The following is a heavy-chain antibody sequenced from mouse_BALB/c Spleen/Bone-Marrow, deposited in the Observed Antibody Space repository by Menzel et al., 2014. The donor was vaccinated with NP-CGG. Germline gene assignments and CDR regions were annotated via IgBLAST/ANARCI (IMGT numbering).Heavy chain of an antibody. CDR3: ARDSNDY. J-gene: IGHJ2*01. V-gene: IGHV5-6-3*01. CDR2: INSNGGST. CDR1: GFTFSSYG. Sequence: EVKLMESGGGLVQPGGSLKLSCAASGFTFSSYGMSWVRQTPDKRLELVATINSNGGSTYYPDSVKGRFTISRDNAKNTLYLQMSSLGSEDTAMYYCARDSNDYWGQGTTLTVSS.